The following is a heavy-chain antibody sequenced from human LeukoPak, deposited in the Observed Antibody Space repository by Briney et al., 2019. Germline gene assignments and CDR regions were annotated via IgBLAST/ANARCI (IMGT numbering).Heavy chain of an antibody. CDR3: AKDAILYYDFWSGYSFDY. CDR2: ISGSGGST. CDR1: GFTFSSYA. J-gene: IGHJ4*02. D-gene: IGHD3-3*01. Sequence: GGSLRLSCAASGFTFSSYAMSWVRQAPGKGLEWVSAISGSGGSTYYADSVKGRFTISRDNSKNTLYLQMNSLRAEDTAVYYCAKDAILYYDFWSGYSFDYWGQGALVTVSS. V-gene: IGHV3-23*01.